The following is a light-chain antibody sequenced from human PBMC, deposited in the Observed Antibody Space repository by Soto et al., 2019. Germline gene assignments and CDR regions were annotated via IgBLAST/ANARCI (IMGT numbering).Light chain of an antibody. CDR1: QSVSSSY. V-gene: IGKV3-20*01. Sequence: EIVLTQSPGTLSLSPGERATLSCRASQSVSSSYLAWYQQKPGQAPRLLIYGASSRATGIPDRVSGSGSGTDFTLTISRLEPEDFAVYYCQQYRSSPYTCGQGTKLEIK. CDR3: QQYRSSPYT. CDR2: GAS. J-gene: IGKJ2*01.